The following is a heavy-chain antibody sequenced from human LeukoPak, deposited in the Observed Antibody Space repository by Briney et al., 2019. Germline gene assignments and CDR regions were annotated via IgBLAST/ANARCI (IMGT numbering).Heavy chain of an antibody. Sequence: GGPLRLSCAASGFTFSNYWMYCVRQAPGKGLVWVSRIGRWRRNTTSGDFVQGLFTIRRDQAKYPLYLQMNSLRAEDTAVYYCARANGGISAFDTWGQGTIVT. CDR2: IGRWRRNT. J-gene: IGHJ3*02. CDR3: ARANGGISAFDT. CDR1: GFTFSNYW. V-gene: IGHV3-74*01. D-gene: IGHD4-23*01.